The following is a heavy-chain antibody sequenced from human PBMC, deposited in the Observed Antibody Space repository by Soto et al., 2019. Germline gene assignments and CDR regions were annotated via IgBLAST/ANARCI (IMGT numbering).Heavy chain of an antibody. D-gene: IGHD3-3*01. V-gene: IGHV3-33*01. Sequence: GGSLRLSCAASGFTFSSYGMHWVRQAPGKGLEWVAVIWYDGSNKYYVDSVKGRFTISRDNSKNTLFLQMNSLRAEDPAVYYCAREESIVPASFYDFWSGYYLREGDNWFDPWGQGTLVTVSS. CDR1: GFTFSSYG. CDR2: IWYDGSNK. CDR3: AREESIVPASFYDFWSGYYLREGDNWFDP. J-gene: IGHJ5*02.